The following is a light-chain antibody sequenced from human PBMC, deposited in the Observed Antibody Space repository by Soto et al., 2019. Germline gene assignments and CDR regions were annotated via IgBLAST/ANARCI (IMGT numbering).Light chain of an antibody. J-gene: IGKJ1*01. CDR3: QQSYSSWT. CDR2: AAS. V-gene: IGKV1-39*01. Sequence: DIQMTQSPSSLSASVGDRVTITCRASQSIGNRLNWYRQKPGKPPDLLIYAASSLHSGVPSRFSGSGSGTDCTLTISSLQPEDFATFYCQQSYSSWTFGQGTKVEIK. CDR1: QSIGNR.